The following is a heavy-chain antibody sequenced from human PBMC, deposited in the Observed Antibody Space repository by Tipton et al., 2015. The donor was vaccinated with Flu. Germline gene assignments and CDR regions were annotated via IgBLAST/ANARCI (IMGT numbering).Heavy chain of an antibody. CDR1: GYTFNTYG. D-gene: IGHD2-2*01. V-gene: IGHV1-18*01. CDR3: VRDMPQGVVVIPPAKRFDH. CDR2: ISPYTDNS. Sequence: QLVQSGGEVKKPGASVEVSCKTSGYTFNTYGISWVRQAPGQGLEWMGWISPYTDNSNYAQKFQGRVTMTTDTSTNTAYMEVRSLRLDDTAVYYCVRDMPQGVVVIPPAKRFDHWGQGTLVTVSS. J-gene: IGHJ5*02.